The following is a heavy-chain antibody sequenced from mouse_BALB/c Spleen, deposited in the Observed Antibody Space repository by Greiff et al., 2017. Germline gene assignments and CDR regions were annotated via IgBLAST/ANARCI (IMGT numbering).Heavy chain of an antibody. V-gene: IGHV3-2*02. CDR3: ARRFITTVVANAMDY. Sequence: EVKVEESGPGLVKPSQSLSLTCTVTGYSITSDYAWNWIRQFPGNKLEWMGYISYSGSTSYNPSLKSRISITRDTSKNQFFLQLNSVTTEDTATYYCARRFITTVVANAMDYWGQGTSVTVSS. CDR2: ISYSGST. CDR1: GYSITSDYA. J-gene: IGHJ4*01. D-gene: IGHD1-1*01.